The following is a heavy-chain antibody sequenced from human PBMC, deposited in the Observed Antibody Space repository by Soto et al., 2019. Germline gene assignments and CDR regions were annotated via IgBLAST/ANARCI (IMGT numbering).Heavy chain of an antibody. V-gene: IGHV4-31*03. D-gene: IGHD2-21*01. J-gene: IGHJ6*02. CDR1: GGSISSGGYY. CDR3: ARRGNRNSPGGGMDV. CDR2: IYYSGST. Sequence: SETLSLTCTVSGGSISSGGYYWRWIRQHPGKGLEWIGYIYYSGSTYYNPSLKSRLTMSVDTSKNQFTLKLSSVTAADTAVYYCARRGNRNSPGGGMDVWGQGTTVTVSS.